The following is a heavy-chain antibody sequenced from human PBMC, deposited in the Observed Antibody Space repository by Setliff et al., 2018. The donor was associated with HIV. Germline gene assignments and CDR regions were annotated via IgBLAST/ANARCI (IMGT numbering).Heavy chain of an antibody. CDR1: GFTFSSYA. Sequence: PGGSLRLSYAASGFTFSSYAMHWVRQAPGKGLEWVAVISYDGSNKYYADSVKGRFTISRDNSKNTLYLQMNSLRAEDTAVYYCANPPTVTTDYYYYYMDVWGKGTTVTVSS. CDR2: ISYDGSNK. D-gene: IGHD4-4*01. CDR3: ANPPTVTTDYYYYYMDV. J-gene: IGHJ6*03. V-gene: IGHV3-30*04.